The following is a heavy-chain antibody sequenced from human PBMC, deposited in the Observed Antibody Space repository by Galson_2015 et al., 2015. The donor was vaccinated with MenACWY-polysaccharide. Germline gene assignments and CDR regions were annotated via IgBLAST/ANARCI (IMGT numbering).Heavy chain of an antibody. CDR2: INHSGST. CDR1: GGSFSGYY. CDR3: ARGRFYYGSGSYYKPPFDY. V-gene: IGHV4-34*01. Sequence: ETLSLTCAVYGGSFSGYYWSWIRQPPGKGLEWIGEINHSGSTNYNPSLKSRVTISVDTSKNQFSLKLSSVTAADTAVYYCARGRFYYGSGSYYKPPFDYWGQGTLVTVSS. J-gene: IGHJ4*02. D-gene: IGHD3-10*01.